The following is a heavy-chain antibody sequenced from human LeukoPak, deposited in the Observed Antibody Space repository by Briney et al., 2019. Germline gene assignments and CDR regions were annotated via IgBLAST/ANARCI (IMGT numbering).Heavy chain of an antibody. CDR1: GFTFSSYA. CDR3: AKDGSITMIVVAEFDY. J-gene: IGHJ4*02. V-gene: IGHV3-23*01. CDR2: ISGSGGNT. D-gene: IGHD3-22*01. Sequence: GGSLRLSCAASGFTFSSYAMSWVRQAPGKGLEWVSAISGSGGNTYYADSVKGRFTISRDNSKNTLCLQMNSPRAEDTAVYYCAKDGSITMIVVAEFDYWGQGTLVTVSS.